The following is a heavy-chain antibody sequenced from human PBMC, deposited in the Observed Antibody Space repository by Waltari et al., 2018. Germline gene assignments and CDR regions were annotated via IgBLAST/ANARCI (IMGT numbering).Heavy chain of an antibody. J-gene: IGHJ5*02. CDR3: AREVQQLAVFDP. CDR2: INAVNGNT. V-gene: IGHV1-3*01. D-gene: IGHD6-13*01. Sequence: QVQLVQSGAEVKKPGASVKVSCKASGYTFPSYAMHWVRQAPGQRLEWMGWINAVNGNTKYSQKFQGRVTITRDTSASTAYMELSSLRSEDTAVYYCAREVQQLAVFDPWGQGTLVTVSS. CDR1: GYTFPSYA.